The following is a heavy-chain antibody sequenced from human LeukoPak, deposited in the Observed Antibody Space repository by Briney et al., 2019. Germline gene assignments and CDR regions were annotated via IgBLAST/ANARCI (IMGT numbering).Heavy chain of an antibody. D-gene: IGHD3-22*01. CDR2: IKSSTEGGTT. CDR1: GFTFSNAW. Sequence: GGSLRLSCAASGFTFSNAWMSWVRQAPGKGLEWVGRIKSSTEGGTTDYAAPVKGRFTISRDDSKNTLYLQVNSLKSEDTAVYYCTEHYYDTNWGQGTLVTVSS. V-gene: IGHV3-15*01. J-gene: IGHJ4*02. CDR3: TEHYYDTN.